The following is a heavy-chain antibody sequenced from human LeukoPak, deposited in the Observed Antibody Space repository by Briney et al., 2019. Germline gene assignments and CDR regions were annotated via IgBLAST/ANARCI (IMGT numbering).Heavy chain of an antibody. CDR2: MNPNSGST. V-gene: IGHV1-8*03. CDR3: ARGRSTGYPYYFEY. J-gene: IGHJ4*02. Sequence: ASVTVSLTSSVYTFTIYSNDWVRHGPGQGQGRVGWMNPNSGSTGYAQKFQGRVTITRNTSISTAYMELSGLRSEDTAVYYCARGRSTGYPYYFEYWGQGTLVTVSS. CDR1: VYTFTIYS. D-gene: IGHD5-12*01.